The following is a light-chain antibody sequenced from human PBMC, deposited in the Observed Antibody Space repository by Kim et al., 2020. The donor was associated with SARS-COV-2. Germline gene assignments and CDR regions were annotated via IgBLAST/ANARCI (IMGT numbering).Light chain of an antibody. J-gene: IGLJ2*01. V-gene: IGLV3-1*01. Sequence: SYELTQPPSVSVSPGQTASITCSGDKLGDKYACWYQQKPGQSPVLVIYQDSKRPSGIPERFSGSNSGNTATLTISGTQAMDEADYYRQAWDSSTVVFGGGTKLTVL. CDR3: QAWDSSTVV. CDR1: KLGDKY. CDR2: QDS.